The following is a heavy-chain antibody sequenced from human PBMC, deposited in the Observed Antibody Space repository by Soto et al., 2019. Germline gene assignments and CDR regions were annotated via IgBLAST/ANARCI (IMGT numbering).Heavy chain of an antibody. CDR3: TTDLADRVMVPATYGMDV. J-gene: IGHJ6*02. V-gene: IGHV3-15*01. CDR1: GFTFSNAW. CDR2: IKSISYGGTT. D-gene: IGHD2-8*01. Sequence: GGSLRLSCTSVGFTFSNAWMNWVRQAPGKGLEWVGRIKSISYGGTTVYGAHVKDRFTISRDDSKNTLYLQMNSLRAEDTAVYYCTTDLADRVMVPATYGMDVWGQGTTVTVSS.